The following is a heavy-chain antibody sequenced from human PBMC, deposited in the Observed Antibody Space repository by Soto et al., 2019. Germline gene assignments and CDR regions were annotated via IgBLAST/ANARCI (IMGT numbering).Heavy chain of an antibody. Sequence: GGSLRLSCAASGFTFSSYGMHWVRQAPGKGLEWVAVIWYDGSNKYYADSVKGRFTISRDNSKNTLYLQMNSLRAEDTAVYYSARDFIDANYDFWSANKGDLVDYWGQGTVVTVSS. D-gene: IGHD3-3*01. CDR3: ARDFIDANYDFWSANKGDLVDY. CDR1: GFTFSSYG. V-gene: IGHV3-33*01. J-gene: IGHJ4*02. CDR2: IWYDGSNK.